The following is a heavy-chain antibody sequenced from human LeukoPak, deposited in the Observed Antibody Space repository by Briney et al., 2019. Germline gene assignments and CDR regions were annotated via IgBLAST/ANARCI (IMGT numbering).Heavy chain of an antibody. CDR2: IIPILGIA. D-gene: IGHD6-13*01. V-gene: IGHV1-69*04. J-gene: IGHJ4*02. CDR3: ARAKYQSPFIAAVLFDY. Sequence: WASVKVSCKASGGTFSSYAISWVRQAPGQGLEWMGRIIPILGIANYAQKFRGRVTITADKSTSTAYMELSSLRSEDTAVYYCARAKYQSPFIAAVLFDYWGRGTLVTVSS. CDR1: GGTFSSYA.